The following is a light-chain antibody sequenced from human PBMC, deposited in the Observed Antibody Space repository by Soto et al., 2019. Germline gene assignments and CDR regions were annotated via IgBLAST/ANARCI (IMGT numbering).Light chain of an antibody. Sequence: QSALTQPASASGSPGQSITISCTGTSSDVGSYNLVSWYQQYPGKAPKLMIYEGTKRPSGVSNRFSGSKSGDTASLTISGLQAEDEGDYYCCSYAGSSTYVVFGGGTKLTVL. CDR1: SSDVGSYNL. V-gene: IGLV2-23*01. CDR2: EGT. CDR3: CSYAGSSTYVV. J-gene: IGLJ2*01.